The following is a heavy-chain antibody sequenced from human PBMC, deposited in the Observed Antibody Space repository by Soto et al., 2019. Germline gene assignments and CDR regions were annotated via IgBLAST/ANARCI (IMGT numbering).Heavy chain of an antibody. Sequence: GGSLRLSCTGSGGTFSNYGMTWVRQPPGKGLERVSGISSGCGGTHYTDSVKGRFTISRDNSKNTVFLQMNSLRAEDTAVYFCTKGSHYDILTAYHAFDFWGPGTLVTVSS. D-gene: IGHD3-9*01. CDR3: TKGSHYDILTAYHAFDF. CDR2: ISSGCGGT. V-gene: IGHV3-23*01. CDR1: GGTFSNYG. J-gene: IGHJ4*02.